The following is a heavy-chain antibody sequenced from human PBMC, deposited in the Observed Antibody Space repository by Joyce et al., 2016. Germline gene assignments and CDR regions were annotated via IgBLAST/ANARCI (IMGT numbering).Heavy chain of an antibody. CDR3: TCLGHYVTYGLDV. D-gene: IGHD4-17*01. Sequence: QVHLVQSGAEVKKPGASVTISCKVSGSTLTDLSIHWVRQAPGKGLEWIGGFDPEEGEVQYARKFEDRVTMTEDTSTHTARMELSSLRSDDTAVYWCTCLGHYVTYGLDVWGQGTTVSVSS. J-gene: IGHJ6*02. V-gene: IGHV1-24*01. CDR2: FDPEEGEV. CDR1: GSTLTDLS.